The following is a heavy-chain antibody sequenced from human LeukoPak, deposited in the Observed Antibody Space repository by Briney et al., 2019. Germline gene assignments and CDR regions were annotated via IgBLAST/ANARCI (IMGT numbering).Heavy chain of an antibody. J-gene: IGHJ4*02. CDR2: FGISGTT. CDR3: AGFAYDPY. V-gene: IGHV3-69-1*01. CDR1: GFSLSTYD. D-gene: IGHD5-12*01. Sequence: PGGSLRLSCTASGFSLSTYDMHWVRQAPGEGLEWVSYFGISGTTYYADSVKGRFTISRDNAKNPLYLQMNSLSAEDTAVYYCAGFAYDPYWGQGTPVTVSS.